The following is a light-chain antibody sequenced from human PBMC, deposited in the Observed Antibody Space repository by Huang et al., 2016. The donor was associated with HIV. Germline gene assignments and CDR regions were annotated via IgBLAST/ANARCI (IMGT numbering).Light chain of an antibody. CDR3: QQYERPPDT. Sequence: EIVLTQSPGTLSLSPGERATLSCRASQSVGIYLAWYQQKPGQAPRLLIYGASTRVTRLPDRFSGGGSGTDFTLSISRLEPEDFAVYYCQQYERPPDTFGPGTKVNIK. CDR2: GAS. CDR1: QSVGIY. V-gene: IGKV3-20*01. J-gene: IGKJ3*01.